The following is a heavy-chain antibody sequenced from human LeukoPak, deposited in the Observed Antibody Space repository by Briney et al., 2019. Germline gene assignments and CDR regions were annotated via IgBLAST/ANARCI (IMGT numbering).Heavy chain of an antibody. V-gene: IGHV4-34*01. D-gene: IGHD6-6*01. CDR2: INHSGST. CDR3: ARAPDSSSLTDY. CDR1: GWSFNGYY. Sequence: SETLSLTCAVYGWSFNGYYWSKIRQPPGKGLEWIGEINHSGSTNYNPSLKSRVTISVDTSKNQFSLKLSSVTAADTAVYYCARAPDSSSLTDYWGQETLVTVSS. J-gene: IGHJ4*02.